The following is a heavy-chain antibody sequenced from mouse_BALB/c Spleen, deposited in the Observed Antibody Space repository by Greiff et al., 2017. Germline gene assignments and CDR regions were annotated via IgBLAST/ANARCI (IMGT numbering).Heavy chain of an antibody. CDR1: GFTFSSYA. D-gene: IGHD1-1*01. CDR2: ISSGGSYT. CDR3: ARGDYYGSSYYAMDY. V-gene: IGHV5-9-4*01. Sequence: EVKLMESGGGLVKPGGSLKLSCAASGFTFSSYAMSWVRQSPEKRLEWVAEISSGGSYTYYPDTVTGRFTISRDNAKNTLYLEMSSLRSEDTAMYYCARGDYYGSSYYAMDYWGQGTSVTVSS. J-gene: IGHJ4*01.